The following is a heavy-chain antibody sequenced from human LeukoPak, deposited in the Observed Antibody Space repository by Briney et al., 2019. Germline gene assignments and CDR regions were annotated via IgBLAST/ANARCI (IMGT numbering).Heavy chain of an antibody. J-gene: IGHJ3*02. CDR2: INHSGST. D-gene: IGHD2-15*01. V-gene: IGHV4-34*01. CDR1: GGSISSYY. CDR3: ARGAGGVVVVAATIGRATAFDI. Sequence: SETLSLTCTVSGGSISSYYWSWLRQPPGKGLEWVGEINHSGSTNYNPSLKSRVTISVDTSKNQFSLKLSSVTAADTAVYYCARGAGGVVVVAATIGRATAFDIWGQGTMVTVSS.